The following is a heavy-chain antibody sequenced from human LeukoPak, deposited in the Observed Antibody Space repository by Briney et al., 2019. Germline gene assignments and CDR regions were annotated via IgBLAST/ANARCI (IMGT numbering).Heavy chain of an antibody. D-gene: IGHD3-10*01. V-gene: IGHV4-39*07. CDR3: ARVGESHYGGRIFDF. J-gene: IGHJ4*02. CDR2: MYYKGET. CDR1: GGPIYSRSYY. Sequence: SETLSLTCTVSGGPIYSRSYYWGWVRRPPGRGLEWIGSMYYKGETYLNPSLKSRVTISHTSKNQFSLKLKSVTAADRAVYYCARVGESHYGGRIFDFWGQGTLVTVSS.